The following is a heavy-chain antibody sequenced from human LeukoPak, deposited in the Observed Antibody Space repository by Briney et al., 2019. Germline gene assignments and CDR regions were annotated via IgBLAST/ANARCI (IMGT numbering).Heavy chain of an antibody. V-gene: IGHV1-24*01. D-gene: IGHD1-14*01. J-gene: IGHJ4*02. CDR3: ATHNPVEGY. CDR2: FDPEDGET. Sequence: ASVKVSCKVSGYTLTELSMHWVRQAPGKGREWMGGFDPEDGETIYAQKFQGRVTMTEDTSTDTGYMALSSLRSEDTAVYYCATHNPVEGYWGQGTLVTVSS. CDR1: GYTLTELS.